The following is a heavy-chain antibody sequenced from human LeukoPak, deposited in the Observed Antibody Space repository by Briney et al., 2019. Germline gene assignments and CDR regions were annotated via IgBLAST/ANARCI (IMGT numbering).Heavy chain of an antibody. V-gene: IGHV4-34*01. J-gene: IGHJ6*03. Sequence: SETLSLTCAVYGGSFSGYYWTWIRQTPEKGLEWMGEMNPSGRTNYNPSLKSRVTISVDTSKNQFSLELSSVTAADTAVYYCARGRQDVTMIVVVMTAVSYYLDVWGKGTTVTVS. D-gene: IGHD3-22*01. CDR3: ARGRQDVTMIVVVMTAVSYYLDV. CDR2: MNPSGRT. CDR1: GGSFSGYY.